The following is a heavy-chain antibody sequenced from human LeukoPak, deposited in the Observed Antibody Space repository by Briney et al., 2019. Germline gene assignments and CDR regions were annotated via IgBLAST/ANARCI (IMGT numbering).Heavy chain of an antibody. Sequence: GASVKVSCKASGGTFSSYAISWVRQAPGQGLEWMGRIIPILGIANYAQKFQGRVTITADKSTSTAYMELSSLRSEDTAVYYCARSDCSGGSCYSGSFDYWGQGTLGTVSS. D-gene: IGHD2-15*01. CDR1: GGTFSSYA. V-gene: IGHV1-69*04. CDR3: ARSDCSGGSCYSGSFDY. CDR2: IIPILGIA. J-gene: IGHJ4*02.